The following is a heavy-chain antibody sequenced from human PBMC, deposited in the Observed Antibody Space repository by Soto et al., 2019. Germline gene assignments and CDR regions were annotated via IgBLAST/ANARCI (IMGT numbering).Heavy chain of an antibody. Sequence: QVQLVESGGGVVQPGRSLRLSCAASGFTFSSYGMHWVRQAPGKGLEWVAVISYDGSNKYYADSVKGRFTISRDNSKNTLYLQMNILRAEDTAVYYCAKMSYGQIYWYFDLWGRGNLVTVSS. D-gene: IGHD4-17*01. CDR3: AKMSYGQIYWYFDL. CDR1: GFTFSSYG. V-gene: IGHV3-30*18. CDR2: ISYDGSNK. J-gene: IGHJ2*01.